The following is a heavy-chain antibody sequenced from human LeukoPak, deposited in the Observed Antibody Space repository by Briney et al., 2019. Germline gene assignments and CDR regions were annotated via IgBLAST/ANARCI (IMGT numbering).Heavy chain of an antibody. CDR1: GYTFTSYD. CDR3: ARDAYCGGDCSTPAGFQH. Sequence: GASVKVSCKASGYTFTSYDINWVRQATGQGLEWMGWMNPNSGNTGYAQKFQGRVTMTRNTSISTAYMELSSLRSEDTAVYYCARDAYCGGDCSTPAGFQHWGQGTLVTVSS. J-gene: IGHJ1*01. D-gene: IGHD2-21*02. V-gene: IGHV1-8*01. CDR2: MNPNSGNT.